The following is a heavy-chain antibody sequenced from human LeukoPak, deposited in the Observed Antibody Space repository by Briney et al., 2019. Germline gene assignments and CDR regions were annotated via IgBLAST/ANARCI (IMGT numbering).Heavy chain of an antibody. J-gene: IGHJ4*02. V-gene: IGHV3-30*18. CDR2: ISCDGSNK. Sequence: GGSLRLSCAASGFTFSSYGMHWVRQAPGKGLEWVAVISCDGSNKYYADSVKGRFTISRDNSKNTLYLQMNSLRAEDTAVYYCAKDPLYGSGSYFKYWGQGTLVTVSS. CDR3: AKDPLYGSGSYFKY. D-gene: IGHD3-10*01. CDR1: GFTFSSYG.